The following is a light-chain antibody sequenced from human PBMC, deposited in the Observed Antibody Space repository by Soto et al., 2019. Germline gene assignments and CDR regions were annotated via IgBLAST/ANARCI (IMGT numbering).Light chain of an antibody. Sequence: QSALTQPRSVSGSPGQSVTISCTGTSSDVGYYNFVSWYQQHPGKAPKLMIYDVSKRPSGVPDRFSGSKSGNTASLTISGLKAEDEADYYCCSYAGNCGVVFGGGTKLTVL. V-gene: IGLV2-11*01. CDR1: SSDVGYYNF. J-gene: IGLJ2*01. CDR2: DVS. CDR3: CSYAGNCGVV.